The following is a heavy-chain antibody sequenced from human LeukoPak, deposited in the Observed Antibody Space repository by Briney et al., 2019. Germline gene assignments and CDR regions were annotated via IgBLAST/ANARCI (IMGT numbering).Heavy chain of an antibody. D-gene: IGHD3-22*01. J-gene: IGHJ4*02. V-gene: IGHV4-4*07. CDR1: GGSISSYY. CDR2: IYTSGST. CDR3: ARSSRNHSSGYYCFDY. Sequence: SETLSLTCTVSGGSISSYYWSWIRQPAGKGLEWIGRIYTSGSTNYNPSLKSRVTMSVDTSKNQFSLKLSSVTAADTAVYYCARSSRNHSSGYYCFDYWGQGTLVTVSS.